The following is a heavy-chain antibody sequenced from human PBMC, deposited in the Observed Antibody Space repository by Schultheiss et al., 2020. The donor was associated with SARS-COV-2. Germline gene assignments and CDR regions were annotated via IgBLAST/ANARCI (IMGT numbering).Heavy chain of an antibody. CDR1: GGSISSSNW. CDR2: INHSGST. Sequence: GSLRLSCAVSGGSISSSNWWSWVRQPPGKGLEWIGEINHSGSTNYKPSLKSRVTMSVDTSKNQFSLKLTSVTAADTAVYYCARSVLSSGWSYFDYWGQGTLVTVSS. V-gene: IGHV4-4*02. D-gene: IGHD6-19*01. CDR3: ARSVLSSGWSYFDY. J-gene: IGHJ4*02.